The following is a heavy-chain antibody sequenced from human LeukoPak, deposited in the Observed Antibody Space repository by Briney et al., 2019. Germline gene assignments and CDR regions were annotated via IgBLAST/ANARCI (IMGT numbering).Heavy chain of an antibody. CDR2: IWYDGSNK. V-gene: IGHV3-33*01. CDR1: GFTFSSYG. D-gene: IGHD5-18*01. CDR3: ARDGRRYRTEFDY. J-gene: IGHJ4*02. Sequence: PGGSLRLSCAASGFTFSSYGMHWVRQAPGKGLEWVAVIWYDGSNKYYAASVKGRFTTSRDDSKNTLYLQMNSLRADDTAVYYCARDGRRYRTEFDYWGQGTLVTVSS.